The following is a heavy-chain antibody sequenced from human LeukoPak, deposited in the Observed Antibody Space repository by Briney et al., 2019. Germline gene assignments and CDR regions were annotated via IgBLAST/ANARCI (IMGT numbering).Heavy chain of an antibody. CDR3: ARDANAGVTMYYFDY. V-gene: IGHV3-30*04. CDR1: GFTFRTCA. CDR2: ISYDGSNK. D-gene: IGHD4-23*01. Sequence: GGSLRLSCAASGFTFRTCAMTWVRQAPGKGLEWVAVISYDGSNKYYADSVKGRFTISRDNSKNTLYLQMNSLRAEDTAVYYCARDANAGVTMYYFDYWGQGTLVTVSS. J-gene: IGHJ4*02.